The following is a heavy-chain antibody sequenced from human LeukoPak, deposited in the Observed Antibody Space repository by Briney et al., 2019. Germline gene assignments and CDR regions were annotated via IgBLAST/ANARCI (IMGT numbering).Heavy chain of an antibody. Sequence: GASVKVSCKASGGTFSSYAISWVRQAPGQGLEWMGGIIPIFGTANYAQKFQGRVTITADESTSTAYMELSSLRSEDTAVYYCARIGPSVTTPPPFDYWGQGTLVTVSS. CDR2: IIPIFGTA. V-gene: IGHV1-69*13. J-gene: IGHJ4*02. CDR3: ARIGPSVTTPPPFDY. D-gene: IGHD4-17*01. CDR1: GGTFSSYA.